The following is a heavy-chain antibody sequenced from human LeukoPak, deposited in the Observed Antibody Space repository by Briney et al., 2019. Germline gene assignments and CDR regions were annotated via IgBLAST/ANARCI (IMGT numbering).Heavy chain of an antibody. CDR1: GGSFSGYY. V-gene: IGHV4-34*01. Sequence: PSETLSLTCAVYGGSFSGYYWSWLRQPPGKGLEWIGEINHSGSTNYNPSLKSRVTISINTSKNQFSLKLSSVTAADTAVYYCAKDLGGIAAAGFAFVPEDYFDYWGQGTLVTVSS. CDR3: AKDLGGIAAAGFAFVPEDYFDY. J-gene: IGHJ4*02. D-gene: IGHD6-13*01. CDR2: INHSGST.